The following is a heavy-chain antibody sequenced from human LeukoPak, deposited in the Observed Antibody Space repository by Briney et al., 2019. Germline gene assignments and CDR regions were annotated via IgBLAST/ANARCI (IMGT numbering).Heavy chain of an antibody. CDR2: IYYSGST. Sequence: SETLSLTCTVSGGSISSYYWSWIRQPPGKGLEWIGYIYYSGSTNYNPSLKSRVTISVDTSKNQFSLKLSSVTAADTAVYYCARGVAGAYHYYYYYMDVWGKGATVTVSS. CDR3: ARGVAGAYHYYYYYMDV. V-gene: IGHV4-59*01. D-gene: IGHD6-19*01. CDR1: GGSISSYY. J-gene: IGHJ6*03.